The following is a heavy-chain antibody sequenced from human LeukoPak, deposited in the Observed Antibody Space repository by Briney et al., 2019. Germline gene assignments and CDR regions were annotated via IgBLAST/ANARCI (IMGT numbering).Heavy chain of an antibody. CDR3: ARDVGRRVDDAFDI. CDR1: GFTFRVYT. V-gene: IGHV3-21*01. D-gene: IGHD3-3*01. Sequence: GESLRLSCAASGFTFRVYTMNWVRQAPGKGLEWVSSISSGSTYIYYVDSMRGRFTISRDNSKNTLYLQMNSLRAEDTAVYYCARDVGRRVDDAFDIWGQGTMVTVSS. J-gene: IGHJ3*02. CDR2: ISSGSTYI.